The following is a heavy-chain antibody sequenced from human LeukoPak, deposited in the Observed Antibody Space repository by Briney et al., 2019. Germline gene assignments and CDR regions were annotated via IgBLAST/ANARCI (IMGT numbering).Heavy chain of an antibody. V-gene: IGHV4-4*02. Sequence: GSLRLSCATSGFTFSGYSMNWVRQAPGKGLEWIGEIHHDGNTNYNPSLKSRVTISVDTSKNQFSLRVTSVSAADTAIYYCGRNAAYCLDYWGQGSLVTVSS. D-gene: IGHD1-26*01. J-gene: IGHJ4*02. CDR1: GFTFSGYS. CDR3: GRNAAYCLDY. CDR2: IHHDGNT.